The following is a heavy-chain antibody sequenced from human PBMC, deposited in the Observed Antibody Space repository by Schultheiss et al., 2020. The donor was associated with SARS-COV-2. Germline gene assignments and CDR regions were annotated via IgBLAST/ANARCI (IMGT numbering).Heavy chain of an antibody. D-gene: IGHD3-22*01. V-gene: IGHV4-59*12. CDR2: IYYSGST. Sequence: SETLSLTCTVSGGSISSYYWSWIRQPPGKGLEWIGYIYYSGSTNYNPSLKSRVTISVDTSKNQFSLKLSSVTAADTAVYYCARDQKVTMTVGRGMDVWGQGTTVTVSS. J-gene: IGHJ6*02. CDR1: GGSISSYY. CDR3: ARDQKVTMTVGRGMDV.